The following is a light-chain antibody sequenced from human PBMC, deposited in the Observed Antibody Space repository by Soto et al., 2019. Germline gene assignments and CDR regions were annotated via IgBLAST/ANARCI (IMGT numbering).Light chain of an antibody. J-gene: IGKJ2*01. CDR3: HEYNNWPRYT. CDR1: QSVSSN. V-gene: IGKV3-15*01. Sequence: EIVMTQSPATLSVSPGQRVTLSCRASQSVSSNLAWYQQKPGQAPRLLIYAASTRATGIPARFSGSGSGTEFTLTISSLQSEDFAVFYCHEYNNWPRYTVGQGTKLEIK. CDR2: AAS.